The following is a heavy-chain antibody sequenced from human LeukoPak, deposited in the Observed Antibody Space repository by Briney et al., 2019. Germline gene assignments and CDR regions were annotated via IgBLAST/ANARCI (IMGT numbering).Heavy chain of an antibody. CDR1: GYTFTNYY. V-gene: IGHV1-46*03. J-gene: IGHJ3*02. CDR3: ARARGTTSYYDAFDI. D-gene: IGHD4-17*01. Sequence: ASVKVSCKASGYTFTNYYMHWVRQAPGQGLEWMGIINPSSGSTDYAQKFQGRVTMTRDTFTSTVYMELSSLRSEDTAVYYCARARGTTSYYDAFDIWGQGTMVTVSS. CDR2: INPSSGST.